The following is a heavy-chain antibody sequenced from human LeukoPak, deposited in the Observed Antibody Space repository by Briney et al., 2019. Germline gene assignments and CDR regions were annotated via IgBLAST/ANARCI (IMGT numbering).Heavy chain of an antibody. Sequence: GGSLRLSCVASGFTFSSLAMNWVRQAPGKGLEWVAVISYDGTNKYYADSVKGRFTISRDNSKNTMYLQMNSLRAEDTAMYYCARAPMSYDSSGFGGAFDIWGQGTMVTVSS. V-gene: IGHV3-30-3*01. CDR1: GFTFSSLA. D-gene: IGHD3-22*01. J-gene: IGHJ3*02. CDR3: ARAPMSYDSSGFGGAFDI. CDR2: ISYDGTNK.